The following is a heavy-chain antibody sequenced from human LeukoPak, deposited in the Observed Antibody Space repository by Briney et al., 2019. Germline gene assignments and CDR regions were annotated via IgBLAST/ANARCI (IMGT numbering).Heavy chain of an antibody. CDR2: IIPIFGTA. CDR1: GGTFSSYA. Sequence: ASVKVSCKASGGTFSSYAISWVRQAPGQGLEWMGGIIPIFGTANYAQKFQGRVTITADESTSTAYMELSSLRSEDTAVYYCARAVGATNTNFDYWGQGTLVTVSS. D-gene: IGHD1-26*01. CDR3: ARAVGATNTNFDY. V-gene: IGHV1-69*13. J-gene: IGHJ4*02.